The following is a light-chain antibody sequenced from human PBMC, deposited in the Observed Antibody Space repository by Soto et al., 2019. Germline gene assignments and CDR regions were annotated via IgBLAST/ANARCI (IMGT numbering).Light chain of an antibody. CDR2: GAS. CDR1: QSVSSSY. CDR3: QKYGSSGT. V-gene: IGKV3-20*01. Sequence: EIVLTQSPGTLSLSPGERATLSCRASQSVSSSYLAWDQQKPGQAPRLLIYGASTRATGIPDRFSGSGSATDFTLTISRLEPEDFAVYYCQKYGSSGTFGQGTKVDIK. J-gene: IGKJ1*01.